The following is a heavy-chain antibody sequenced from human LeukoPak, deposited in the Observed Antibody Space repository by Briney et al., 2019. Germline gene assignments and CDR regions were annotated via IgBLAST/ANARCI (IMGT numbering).Heavy chain of an antibody. CDR3: ARFFSAATWGYNWFDP. CDR2: IHHSGST. CDR1: GYSISSGYY. V-gene: IGHV4-38-2*02. D-gene: IGHD2-15*01. Sequence: SETLSLTCTVSGYSISSGYYWGWIRQPPGKGLEWIGNIHHSGSTYYKPSLRSRVIISVDASKNQFSLRLSSVTAADTAVYYCARFFSAATWGYNWFDPWGQGTLVTVSS. J-gene: IGHJ5*02.